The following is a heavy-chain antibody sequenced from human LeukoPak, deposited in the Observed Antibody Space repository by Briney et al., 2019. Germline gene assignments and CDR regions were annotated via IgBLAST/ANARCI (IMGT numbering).Heavy chain of an antibody. Sequence: GASVKVSCKASGYTFTSYGISWVRQAPGQGLEWMGWISAYNGNTNYAQKLQGRVTMTTDTSTSTAYMELRSLRSDDTAVYYCARVGTTVTTYYYYYYMDVWGKGTTVTVSS. CDR2: ISAYNGNT. V-gene: IGHV1-18*01. D-gene: IGHD4-17*01. J-gene: IGHJ6*03. CDR1: GYTFTSYG. CDR3: ARVGTTVTTYYYYYYMDV.